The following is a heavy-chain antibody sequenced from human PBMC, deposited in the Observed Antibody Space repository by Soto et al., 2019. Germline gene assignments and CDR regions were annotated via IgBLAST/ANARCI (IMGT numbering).Heavy chain of an antibody. CDR3: ARDFASGTTHFDF. Sequence: QVQLVQSGAEVKKPGASVKVSCKATGYTFSSYGISWVRQAPGQGLEWMGWISAYNGNTDYAQKVQGRVTMTTDTSTSTAYMDLRSLRSDDTAVYYCARDFASGTTHFDFWGQGTLVTVSS. CDR1: GYTFSSYG. CDR2: ISAYNGNT. V-gene: IGHV1-18*04. D-gene: IGHD1-1*01. J-gene: IGHJ4*02.